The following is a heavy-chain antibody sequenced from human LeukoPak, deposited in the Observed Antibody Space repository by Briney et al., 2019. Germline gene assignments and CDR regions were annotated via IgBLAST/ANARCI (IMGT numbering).Heavy chain of an antibody. Sequence: SETLSLTCAVYGGSFSGYYWSWIRQPPGKGLEWIGEINHSGSTNYNPSLKSRVTIPVDTSKNQFSLKLSSVTAADTAVYYCASTRMRSDFDYWGQGTLVTVSS. V-gene: IGHV4-34*01. D-gene: IGHD1-14*01. CDR3: ASTRMRSDFDY. CDR2: INHSGST. J-gene: IGHJ4*02. CDR1: GGSFSGYY.